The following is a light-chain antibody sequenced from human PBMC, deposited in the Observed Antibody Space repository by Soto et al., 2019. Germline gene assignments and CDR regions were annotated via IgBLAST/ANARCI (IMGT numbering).Light chain of an antibody. CDR3: CSYAGSYSYV. J-gene: IGLJ1*01. CDR2: DVS. V-gene: IGLV2-11*01. Sequence: QSSLPHPPSVSGSPGQSVTISFPGTSIYVGGYNYVSWYQQHPGKAPKLMIYDVSKRPSGVPDRFSGSKSGNTASLTISGLQAEDEADYYCCSYAGSYSYVFGTGTKV. CDR1: SIYVGGYNY.